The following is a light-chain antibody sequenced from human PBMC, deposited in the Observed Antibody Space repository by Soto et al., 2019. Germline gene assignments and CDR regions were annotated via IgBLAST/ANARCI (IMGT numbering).Light chain of an antibody. CDR1: SSDVGGYNF. Sequence: QSALTQPTSASGSPGQSVTISCTGTSSDVGGYNFVSWYQQHPGKAPKFMIYDVTKRPSGVPDRFSGSKSGNTASLTVSGLQAEDEADYYCSSYAGGIKWVFGGGTKVTVL. CDR2: DVT. J-gene: IGLJ3*02. CDR3: SSYAGGIKWV. V-gene: IGLV2-8*01.